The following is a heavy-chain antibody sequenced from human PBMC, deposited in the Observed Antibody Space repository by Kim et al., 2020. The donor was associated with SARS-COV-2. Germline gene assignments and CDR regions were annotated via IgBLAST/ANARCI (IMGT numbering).Heavy chain of an antibody. D-gene: IGHD2-15*01. Sequence: GGSLRLSCAASGFTFSSYAMSWVRQAPGKGLEWVSAISGSGGSTYYADSVKGRFTISRDNSKNTLYLQMNSLRAEDTAVYYCAKDHRVVAATYHYFDYWGQGTLVTVSS. J-gene: IGHJ4*02. CDR3: AKDHRVVAATYHYFDY. CDR2: ISGSGGST. CDR1: GFTFSSYA. V-gene: IGHV3-23*01.